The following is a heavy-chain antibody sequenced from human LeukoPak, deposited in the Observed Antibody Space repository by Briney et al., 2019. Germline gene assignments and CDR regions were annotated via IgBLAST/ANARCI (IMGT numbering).Heavy chain of an antibody. CDR1: GFIFSEYA. V-gene: IGHV3-11*01. J-gene: IGHJ5*02. D-gene: IGHD2-2*01. CDR3: AKGRGTSISCYPA. Sequence: GGSLRLSCATSGFIFSEYALNWVRQAPGKGLEWISYISQSGSIIHYADSVKGRFTISRDNSKNTLYLQMNSLRAEDTAVYYCAKGRGTSISCYPAWGQGTLVTVSS. CDR2: ISQSGSII.